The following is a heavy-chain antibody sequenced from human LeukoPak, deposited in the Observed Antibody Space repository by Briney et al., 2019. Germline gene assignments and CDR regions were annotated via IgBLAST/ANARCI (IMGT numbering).Heavy chain of an antibody. J-gene: IGHJ1*01. D-gene: IGHD3-16*02. Sequence: PGGSLRLSCAASGFTFSSYSMNWVRQAPGEGLEWVSSISSSSSYIYYADSVKGRFTISRDNSKNTLYLQMNSLRAEDTAVYYCAKGSAVWGSYRSWPEYFQHWGQGTLVTVSS. CDR3: AKGSAVWGSYRSWPEYFQH. CDR1: GFTFSSYS. V-gene: IGHV3-21*01. CDR2: ISSSSSYI.